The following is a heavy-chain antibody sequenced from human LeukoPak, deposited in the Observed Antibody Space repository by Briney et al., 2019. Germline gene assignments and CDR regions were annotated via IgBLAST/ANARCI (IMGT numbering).Heavy chain of an antibody. V-gene: IGHV1-8*01. Sequence: ASVKVSCKASGYTFTSYDINWVRQATGQGLEWMGWMNPNSGNTGYAQKFQGRVTMTRNTSISTAYMELSSLRSEDTAVYYCARGPAVLRFLEWLTGMDVWGQGTTVTVSS. J-gene: IGHJ6*02. D-gene: IGHD3-3*01. CDR2: MNPNSGNT. CDR1: GYTFTSYD. CDR3: ARGPAVLRFLEWLTGMDV.